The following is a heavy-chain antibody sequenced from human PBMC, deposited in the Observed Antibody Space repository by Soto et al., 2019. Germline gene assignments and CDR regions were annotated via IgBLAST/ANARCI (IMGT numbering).Heavy chain of an antibody. J-gene: IGHJ4*02. Sequence: SGPTLVNPTQTLTLTCTFSGFSLSTSGVGVGWIRQPPGKALEWLALIYWNGDERYSPSLKSRLTITKDTSKNQVVLTMTNMDPVDTATYYCAHNVFSSQKIDYWGPGTLVTVSS. CDR2: IYWNGDE. CDR1: GFSLSTSGVG. CDR3: AHNVFSSQKIDY. D-gene: IGHD2-8*01. V-gene: IGHV2-5*01.